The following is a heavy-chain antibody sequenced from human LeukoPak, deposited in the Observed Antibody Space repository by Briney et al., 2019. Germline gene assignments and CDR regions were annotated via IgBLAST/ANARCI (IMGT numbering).Heavy chain of an antibody. CDR2: IYHSGST. D-gene: IGHD3-9*01. J-gene: IGHJ4*02. CDR3: ARVNYDILTGYYTYYFDY. CDR1: GGSISSGGYS. V-gene: IGHV4-30-2*01. Sequence: SETLSLTCAVSGGSISSGGYSWSWIRQPPGKGLEWIGYIYHSGSTYYNPSLKSRVTISVDRSKNQFSPKLSSVTAADTAVYYCARVNYDILTGYYTYYFDYWGQGTLVTVSS.